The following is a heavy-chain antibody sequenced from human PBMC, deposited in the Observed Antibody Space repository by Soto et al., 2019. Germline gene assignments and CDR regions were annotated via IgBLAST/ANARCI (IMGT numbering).Heavy chain of an antibody. CDR2: INHSGST. V-gene: IGHV4-34*01. CDR1: GRSFSGYY. CDR3: ARSPYMDV. Sequence: QVQLQQWGAGLLIPSETLSLTCAVYGRSFSGYYWSWIRQSPGKGLEWIGEINHSGSTNYNPSLKSRVTILIDAPKNQFSLKMSSVTAADTAVYYCARSPYMDVWGKGTTVIVSS. J-gene: IGHJ6*03.